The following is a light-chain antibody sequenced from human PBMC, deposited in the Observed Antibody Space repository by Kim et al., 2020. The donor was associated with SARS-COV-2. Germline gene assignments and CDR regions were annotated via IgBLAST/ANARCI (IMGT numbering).Light chain of an antibody. CDR2: END. V-gene: IGLV6-57*03. CDR1: SGSIASSF. Sequence: NFMLTQPHSVSESPGKTVTISCTRSSGSIASSFVQWYQQRPGSAPTPVIYENDQRPSGVPDRFSGSIDTSSNSASLSISGLKTEDESDYFCQSYDVDANWVVGGGTQLTVL. J-gene: IGLJ3*02. CDR3: QSYDVDANWV.